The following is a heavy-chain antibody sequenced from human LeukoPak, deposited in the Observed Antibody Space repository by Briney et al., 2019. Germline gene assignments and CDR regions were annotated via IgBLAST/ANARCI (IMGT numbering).Heavy chain of an antibody. D-gene: IGHD1-26*01. CDR3: ASSVGATSFDY. Sequence: PSQTLSLTCAVSGGSISSGGYSWSWIRQPPGTGLEWIGEINHSGSTNYNPSLKSRVTISVDTSKNQFSLKLSSVTAADTAVYYCASSVGATSFDYWGQGTLVTVSS. V-gene: IGHV4-30-2*01. J-gene: IGHJ4*02. CDR1: GGSISSGGYS. CDR2: INHSGST.